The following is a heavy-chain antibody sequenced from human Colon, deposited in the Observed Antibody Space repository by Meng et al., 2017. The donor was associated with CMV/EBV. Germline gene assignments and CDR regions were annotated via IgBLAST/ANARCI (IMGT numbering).Heavy chain of an antibody. D-gene: IGHD1-26*01. CDR3: VRESQSGSYIYLQH. CDR1: GYPFTNYG. V-gene: IGHV1-18*01. CDR2: ISAYTGDT. Sequence: VQARAEVKKPGVSGKVSYKASGYPFTNYGISGVRQAPGQGLEWMGWISAYTGDTYYAQKFQGRVTMTTDTSTSTAYMELRSLRSDDTAVYYCVRESQSGSYIYLQHWGQGTLVTVSS. J-gene: IGHJ1*01.